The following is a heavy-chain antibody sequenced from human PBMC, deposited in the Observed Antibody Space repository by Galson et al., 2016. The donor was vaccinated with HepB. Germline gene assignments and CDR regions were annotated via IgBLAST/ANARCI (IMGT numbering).Heavy chain of an antibody. V-gene: IGHV3-74*01. CDR1: GFTFSSYW. CDR2: INRDGSTT. CDR3: VRDRVTATTFHWYFDL. D-gene: IGHD1-7*01. Sequence: SLRLSCAASGFTFSSYWMHWVRQVPGKGLVWVSHINRDGSTTGYADSVKGRFTISRDNAKNTLYLQLNSLRAEDTAVYYCVRDRVTATTFHWYFDLWGRGTLVTVSS. J-gene: IGHJ2*01.